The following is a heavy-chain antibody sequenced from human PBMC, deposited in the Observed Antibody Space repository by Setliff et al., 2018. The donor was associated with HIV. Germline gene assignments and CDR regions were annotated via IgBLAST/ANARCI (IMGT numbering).Heavy chain of an antibody. D-gene: IGHD1-26*01. Sequence: LRLSCAASGLTLSDYWMHWVRQAPGKGLEWVSHISKMGTTIKYADSVKGRFTISKDNSKNTLFLQMNSLRPEDTATYYCVRDPIEGYPDYFDYWGQGTLVTVSS. CDR3: VRDPIEGYPDYFDY. CDR1: GLTLSDYW. J-gene: IGHJ4*02. V-gene: IGHV3-74*01. CDR2: ISKMGTTI.